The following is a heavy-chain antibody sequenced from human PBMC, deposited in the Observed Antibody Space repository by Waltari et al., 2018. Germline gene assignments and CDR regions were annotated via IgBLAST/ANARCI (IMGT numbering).Heavy chain of an antibody. CDR1: GYSFTRFH. CDR2: INPSDGNA. J-gene: IGHJ4*02. Sequence: QVQLVQSEAEVKKPGASVRVSCKASGYSFTRFHMYWVRQAPGQGLEWMGIINPSDGNAKYAQKFQGRMTLTSDTSTTTVYMQMSSLRSEDTAVYYCARDLRFVEQSTFPGGGDFWGPGTLVTVSS. V-gene: IGHV1-46*01. D-gene: IGHD3-3*01. CDR3: ARDLRFVEQSTFPGGGDF.